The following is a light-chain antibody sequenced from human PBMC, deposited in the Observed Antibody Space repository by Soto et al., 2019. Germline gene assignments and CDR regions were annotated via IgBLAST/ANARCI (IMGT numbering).Light chain of an antibody. CDR3: QQYSSLPHT. Sequence: ESVLTQSPGTLSLSPGERATLSCRVSQSVDNRYFAWYQQKPGQAPRLLIYGISSRATGIPDRFSGSGSGTDFTLTISRLEPEDFVVYYCQQYSSLPHTFGQGTKLEVK. V-gene: IGKV3-20*01. CDR1: QSVDNRY. J-gene: IGKJ2*01. CDR2: GIS.